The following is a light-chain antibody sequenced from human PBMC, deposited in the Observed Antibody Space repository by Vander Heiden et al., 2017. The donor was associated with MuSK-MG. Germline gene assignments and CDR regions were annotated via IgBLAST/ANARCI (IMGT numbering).Light chain of an antibody. CDR1: QSISSW. J-gene: IGKJ2*01. CDR2: KAS. CDR3: QQDNSYPST. Sequence: TITCRASQSISSWLAWYQQKPGKAPKLLIYKASSLESGVPSRFSGSGSGTEFTLTISSLQPDDFATYYCQQDNSYPSTFGQGTKLEIK. V-gene: IGKV1-5*03.